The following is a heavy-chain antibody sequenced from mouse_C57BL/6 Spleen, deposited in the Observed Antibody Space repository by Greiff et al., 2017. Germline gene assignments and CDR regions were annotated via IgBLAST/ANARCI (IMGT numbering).Heavy chain of an antibody. CDR2: IYPGDGDT. V-gene: IGHV1-82*01. CDR1: GYAFSSSW. Sequence: QVQLQQSGPELVKPGASVKISCKASGYAFSSSWMNWVKQRPGKGLEWIGRIYPGDGDTNYNGKFKGKATLTADKSSSTAYMQLSSLTSEDSAVYFCARESEFAYWGQGTLVTVSA. J-gene: IGHJ3*01. CDR3: ARESEFAY.